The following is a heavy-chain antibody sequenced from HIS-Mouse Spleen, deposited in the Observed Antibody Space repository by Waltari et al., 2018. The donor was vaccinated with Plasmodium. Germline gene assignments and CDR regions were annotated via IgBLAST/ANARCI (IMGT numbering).Heavy chain of an antibody. V-gene: IGHV4-34*01. CDR2: IKHSGST. J-gene: IGHJ3*02. CDR3: ARAPIRDAFDI. Sequence: QVQLQQWGAGLLKPSETLSLTCAVYGGPFSGYYWSWIRQPPGKGLEWIGEIKHSGSTNDNPALRSGVTISVDTSKNQFSLKLSAVTAANTAVYYCARAPIRDAFDIWGQGTMVTVSS. CDR1: GGPFSGYY. D-gene: IGHD3-9*01.